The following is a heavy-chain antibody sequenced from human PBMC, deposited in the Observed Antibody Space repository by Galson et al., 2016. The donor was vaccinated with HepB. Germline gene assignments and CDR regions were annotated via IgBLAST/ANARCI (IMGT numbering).Heavy chain of an antibody. J-gene: IGHJ4*02. CDR2: ISGSSDKI. CDR3: ARGDGTNWDFDY. V-gene: IGHV3-48*04. CDR1: GFAFSSHS. D-gene: IGHD7-27*01. Sequence: SLRLSCAASGFAFSSHSMNWVRQAPGKGLEWLAYISGSSDKIYYGDSVKGRFTISGDNARNLLFLQMDGLRAEDTAVYFCARGDGTNWDFDYWGQGTLVTVSS.